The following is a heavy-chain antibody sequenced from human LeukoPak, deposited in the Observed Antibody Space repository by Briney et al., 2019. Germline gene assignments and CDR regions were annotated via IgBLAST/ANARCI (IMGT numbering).Heavy chain of an antibody. CDR1: GFTFTSYS. CDR3: AKDPTPRFLSGWPFDY. CDR2: ISGSGGST. J-gene: IGHJ4*02. V-gene: IGHV3-23*01. Sequence: PGGSLRLSCAASGFTFTSYSMSWVRQAPGKGLEWVSAISGSGGSTYYADSVKGRFTISRDNSKNTLYLQMNSLRAEDTAVYYCAKDPTPRFLSGWPFDYWGQGTLVTVSS. D-gene: IGHD6-19*01.